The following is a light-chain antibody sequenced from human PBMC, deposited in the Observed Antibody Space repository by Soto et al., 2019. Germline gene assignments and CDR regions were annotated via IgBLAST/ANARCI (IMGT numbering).Light chain of an antibody. J-gene: IGKJ1*01. CDR2: AAS. CDR1: QDIRNT. V-gene: IGKV1-6*01. CDR3: RQYNSYWT. Sequence: AIQMTQSPSSLSASVGDRVAISCRASQDIRNTLAWYQQKPGEAPKLLIFAASNLQSGVPSRFSGSGSVTDFTLAITGLQPEDFATYYCRQYNSYWTFGQGTK.